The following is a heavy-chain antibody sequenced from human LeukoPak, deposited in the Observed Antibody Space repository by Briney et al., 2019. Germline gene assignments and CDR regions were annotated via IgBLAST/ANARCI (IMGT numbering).Heavy chain of an antibody. CDR2: INHSGST. CDR1: GGSFRGYY. CDR3: ARDRLLYYYGSGSYPDAFDI. V-gene: IGHV4-34*01. D-gene: IGHD3-10*01. J-gene: IGHJ3*02. Sequence: LETLSLTCAVYGGSFRGYYWSWIRPPPGKGLEWIGEINHSGSTNYNPSLKSRVTISVDTSKNQFSLKLSSVTAADTAVYYCARDRLLYYYGSGSYPDAFDIWGQGTMVTVSS.